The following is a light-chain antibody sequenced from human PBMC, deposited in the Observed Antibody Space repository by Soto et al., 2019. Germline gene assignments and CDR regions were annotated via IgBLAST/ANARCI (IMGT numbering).Light chain of an antibody. CDR1: TSNIGNNY. V-gene: IGLV1-47*02. Sequence: QSVLTQAPSASGTPGQRVTICCSGSTSNIGNNYVYWYQHLPGTAPKLLIYSNNQRPSGVPDRFSASKSGSSASLAISGLRSEDEADYYCAAWDDSLNMVFGGGTKVTVL. J-gene: IGLJ2*01. CDR3: AAWDDSLNMV. CDR2: SNN.